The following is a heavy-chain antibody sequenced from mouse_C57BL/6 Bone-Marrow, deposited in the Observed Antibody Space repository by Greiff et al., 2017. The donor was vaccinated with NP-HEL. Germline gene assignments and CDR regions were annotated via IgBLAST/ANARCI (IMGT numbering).Heavy chain of an antibody. V-gene: IGHV1-69*01. CDR2: IDPSDSYT. J-gene: IGHJ3*01. CDR1: GYTFTSYW. D-gene: IGHD1-1*01. CDR3: ARDYHVGFAY. Sequence: VQLQQPGAELVMPGASVKLSCKASGYTFTSYWMHWVKQRPGQGLEWIGEIDPSDSYTYYNQKFKGKSTLTVDKSSSTAYMQLSSLTSEDSAVYYCARDYHVGFAYWGQGTLVTVSA.